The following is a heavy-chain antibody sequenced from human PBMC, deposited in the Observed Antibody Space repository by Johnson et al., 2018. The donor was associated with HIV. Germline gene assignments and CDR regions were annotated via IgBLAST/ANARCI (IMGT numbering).Heavy chain of an antibody. CDR1: GFTFDDYA. Sequence: EVQLVESGGGLVQPGRSLRLSCAASGFTFDDYAMHWVRQVPGKGLEWVSGINWNSGSIGYADSVKGRFTISRDNAKNSLYLQMNSLRTEDTALYYCAKASREKLATIIGPWAESDAFDIWGQGTMVTVSS. V-gene: IGHV3-9*01. J-gene: IGHJ3*02. D-gene: IGHD5-24*01. CDR2: INWNSGSI. CDR3: AKASREKLATIIGPWAESDAFDI.